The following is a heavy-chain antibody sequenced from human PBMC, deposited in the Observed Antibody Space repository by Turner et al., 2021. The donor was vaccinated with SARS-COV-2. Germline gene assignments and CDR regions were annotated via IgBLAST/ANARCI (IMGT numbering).Heavy chain of an antibody. CDR1: GSSISSKS. D-gene: IGHD1-1*01. CDR3: ARHQGSTSGYDHGMNV. CDR2: LYKVGSI. J-gene: IGHJ6*02. V-gene: IGHV4-59*08. Sequence: QVQLKESGPGMARPSETLSLTCTVPGSSISSKSCSWIRQSPRRGLEWSRYLYKVGSIDYNPTLRSRVTLAVDTSKNHLSLYLISMTAADTAVYYCARHQGSTSGYDHGMNVWGQGTAVIVSS.